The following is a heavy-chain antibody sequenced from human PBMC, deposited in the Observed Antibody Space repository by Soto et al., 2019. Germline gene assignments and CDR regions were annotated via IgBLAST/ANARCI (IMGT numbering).Heavy chain of an antibody. CDR2: IYYSGST. CDR1: GGSISSYY. D-gene: IGHD4-17*01. Sequence: QVQLQESGPGLVKPSETLSLTCTVSGGSISSYYWSWIRQSPGKGLEWIGYIYYSGSTNYNPSLKCRVTISVDTSKNQFSLKLSSVTAADTAVYYCARRYGSSFDYWGQGTLVTVSS. CDR3: ARRYGSSFDY. V-gene: IGHV4-59*08. J-gene: IGHJ4*02.